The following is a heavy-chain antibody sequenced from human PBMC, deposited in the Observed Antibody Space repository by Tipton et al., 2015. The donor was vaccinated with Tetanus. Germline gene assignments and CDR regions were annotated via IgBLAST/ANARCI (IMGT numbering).Heavy chain of an antibody. D-gene: IGHD4-11*01. Sequence: QLVQSGAEVKKPGASVKVSCKASGYTFTSYYMHWVRQAPGQGLEWMGIINSTCGSTSYAQKFQGRVTMTRDTSTSTVYMELSSLRSEDTAVYYCARDPDPGLVMTTEDNDYWGQGTLVTVSS. CDR3: ARDPDPGLVMTTEDNDY. V-gene: IGHV1-46*01. CDR1: GYTFTSYY. J-gene: IGHJ4*02. CDR2: INSTCGST.